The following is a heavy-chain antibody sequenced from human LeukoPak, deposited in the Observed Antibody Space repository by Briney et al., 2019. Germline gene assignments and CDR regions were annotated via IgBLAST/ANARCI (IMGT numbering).Heavy chain of an antibody. J-gene: IGHJ4*02. CDR1: GYTFTVYY. D-gene: IGHD6-13*01. Sequence: ASVTVSFKASGYTFTVYYMHWVRQAPGQGLEWMGWINPNSGGTNYAQKFQGRVTMTRDRSISTAYMELSRLRSDDTAVYYCARKYSSSWCIDYWGQGTLVTVSS. V-gene: IGHV1-2*02. CDR2: INPNSGGT. CDR3: ARKYSSSWCIDY.